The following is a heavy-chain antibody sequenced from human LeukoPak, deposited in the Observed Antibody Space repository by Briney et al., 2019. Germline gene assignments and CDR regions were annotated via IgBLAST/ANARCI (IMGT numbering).Heavy chain of an antibody. CDR1: GFTFSSYG. V-gene: IGHV3-30*18. CDR2: ISYDGSNK. D-gene: IGHD6-6*01. J-gene: IGHJ4*02. Sequence: GGSLRLSCAASGFTFSSYGMHWVRQAPGKGLEWVAVISYDGSNKYYADSVKGRFTISRDNSKNTLYLQMNSLRAEDTAVYYCAKLGSSSDDYWGQGTLVTVSS. CDR3: AKLGSSSDDY.